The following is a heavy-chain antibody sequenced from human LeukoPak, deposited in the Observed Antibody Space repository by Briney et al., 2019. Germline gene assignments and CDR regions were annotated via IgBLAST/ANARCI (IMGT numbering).Heavy chain of an antibody. V-gene: IGHV4-61*01. CDR3: ARGGERITMIVPFDY. Sequence: TSETLSLTCTVSGSSVSSGSYYWSWIRQPPGKGLEWIGYIYYSGSTNYNPSLKSRVTISVDTSKNQFSLKLSSVTAADTAVYYCARGGERITMIVPFDYWGQGTLVTVSS. J-gene: IGHJ4*02. CDR2: IYYSGST. D-gene: IGHD3-22*01. CDR1: GSSVSSGSYY.